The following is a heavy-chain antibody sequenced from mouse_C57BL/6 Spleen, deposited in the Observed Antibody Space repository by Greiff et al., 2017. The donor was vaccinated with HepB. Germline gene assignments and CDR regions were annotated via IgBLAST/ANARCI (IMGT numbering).Heavy chain of an antibody. CDR1: GYTFTSYG. CDR2: IYPRCGNT. V-gene: IGHV1-81*01. J-gene: IGHJ1*03. D-gene: IGHD1-1*01. CDR3: ARPDNYYGSSYRYFDV. Sequence: VQLQQSGAELARPGASVKLSCKASGYTFTSYGISWVKQRTGQGLEWIGEIYPRCGNTYYNEKFKGKATLTADKSSSTAYMELRSLTSEDSAVYFCARPDNYYGSSYRYFDVWGTGTTVTVSS.